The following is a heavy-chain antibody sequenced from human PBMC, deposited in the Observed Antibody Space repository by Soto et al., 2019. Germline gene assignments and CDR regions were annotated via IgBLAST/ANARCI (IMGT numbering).Heavy chain of an antibody. CDR1: GFTFSSHS. D-gene: IGHD3-3*01. CDR2: ISSSSSYI. J-gene: IGHJ6*02. V-gene: IGHV3-21*01. CDR3: ARDPRGLRFQDG. Sequence: GGSLRLSCAASGFTFSSHSMNWVRQAPGKGLEWVSSISSSSSYIYYADSVKGRFSISSDNAKNSLYLQMNSLRAEDTAVYYCARDPRGLRFQDGWGQGITVTVSS.